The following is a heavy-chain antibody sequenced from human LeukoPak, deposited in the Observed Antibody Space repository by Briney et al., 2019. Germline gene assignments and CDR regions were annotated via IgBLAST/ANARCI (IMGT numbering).Heavy chain of an antibody. CDR2: IYYSGST. V-gene: IGHV4-59*05. D-gene: IGHD1-1*01. CDR3: TRRLTRSYFDY. J-gene: IGHJ4*02. CDR1: GASISSSY. Sequence: PSETLSLTCTVSGASISSSYWSWIRQPPGKGLEWIGSIYYSGSTFYNPSLKSRVTISFDTSKNQFSLILSSVTAADTALYYCTRRLTRSYFDYWGQGTLVTVSS.